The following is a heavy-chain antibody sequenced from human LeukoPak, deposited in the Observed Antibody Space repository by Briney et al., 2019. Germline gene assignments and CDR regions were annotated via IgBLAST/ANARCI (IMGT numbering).Heavy chain of an antibody. CDR2: IIPILGIA. D-gene: IGHD3-10*01. V-gene: IGHV1-69*04. Sequence: SVKVSCKASGGTFSSYTISWVRQAPGQGLEWMGRIIPILGIANYAQKFQGRVTITADKSTSTAYMELSSLRSEDTAVYYCARERGVWFGESQGVDYWGQGTLVTVSS. CDR3: ARERGVWFGESQGVDY. J-gene: IGHJ4*02. CDR1: GGTFSSYT.